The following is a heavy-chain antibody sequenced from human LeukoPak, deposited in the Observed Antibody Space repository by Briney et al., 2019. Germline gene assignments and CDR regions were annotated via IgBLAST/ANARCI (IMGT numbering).Heavy chain of an antibody. D-gene: IGHD6-13*01. Sequence: ASVKVSCKASGYTFTGYYMHWVRQAPGQGLEWMGRINPNSGGTNYAQKFQGRVTMTRDTSISTAYMELSRLRSDDTAVYYCARDRGSSWYDAFDIWGQGTMVTVSS. CDR3: ARDRGSSWYDAFDI. J-gene: IGHJ3*02. CDR2: INPNSGGT. V-gene: IGHV1-2*06. CDR1: GYTFTGYY.